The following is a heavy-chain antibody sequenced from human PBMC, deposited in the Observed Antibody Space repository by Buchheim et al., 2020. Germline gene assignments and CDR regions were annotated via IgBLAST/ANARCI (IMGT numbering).Heavy chain of an antibody. CDR1: GFTFSTYW. V-gene: IGHV3-74*01. CDR3: ARARYAYFFDY. Sequence: EVQLVESGGGLVQPGGSLRLSCAASGFTFSTYWMHWVRQAPGKGLVWVSHISSDGSSTSYADSVKGRFTISRDNAKNRMDLQMNSLRAEDTAVFYCARARYAYFFDYWGQGSL. J-gene: IGHJ4*02. D-gene: IGHD5-18*01. CDR2: ISSDGSST.